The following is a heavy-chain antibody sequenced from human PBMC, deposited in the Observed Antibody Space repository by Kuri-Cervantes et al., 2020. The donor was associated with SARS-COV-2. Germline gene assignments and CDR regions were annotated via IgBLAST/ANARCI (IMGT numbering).Heavy chain of an antibody. D-gene: IGHD2-8*02. V-gene: IGHV3-30*02. CDR2: IRYVGSNK. J-gene: IGHJ4*02. CDR3: ARLYRGYWAQIYYFDY. CDR1: GFTFSSYG. Sequence: GGSLRLSCAASGFTFSSYGMHWVRQAPGKGLEWVAFIRYVGSNKYYADSVKGRFTISRDNAKNTLYLQMNSLRAEDTAVYYCARLYRGYWAQIYYFDYWGQGALVTVSS.